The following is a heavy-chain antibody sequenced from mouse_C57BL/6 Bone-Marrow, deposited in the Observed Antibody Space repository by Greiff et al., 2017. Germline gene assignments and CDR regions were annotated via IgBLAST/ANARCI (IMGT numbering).Heavy chain of an antibody. V-gene: IGHV1-64*01. CDR1: GYTFTSYW. CDR2: IHPNSGST. Sequence: VQLQQPGAELVKPGASVKLSCKASGYTFTSYWMHWVTQRPGQGLEWIGMIHPNSGSTNYNEKFKRKATLTVDKSSSTAYMQLSSLTSEDSAVYYGATDSYARDDWGQGTSVTVSA. CDR3: ATDSYARDD. J-gene: IGHJ4*01.